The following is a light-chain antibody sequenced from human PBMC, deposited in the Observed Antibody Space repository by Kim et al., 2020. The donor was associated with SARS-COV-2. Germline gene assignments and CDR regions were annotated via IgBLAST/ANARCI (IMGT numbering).Light chain of an antibody. CDR3: QAWDSSTGV. CDR1: KLGDQY. Sequence: SYELTQPPSVSVSPGQTASITCSGDKLGDQYACWYLQKPGQSPVLVIYQDSKRPSGIPERFSGSNSGNTATLTISGTQAMDEADYYCQAWDSSTGVFGTG. CDR2: QDS. V-gene: IGLV3-1*01. J-gene: IGLJ1*01.